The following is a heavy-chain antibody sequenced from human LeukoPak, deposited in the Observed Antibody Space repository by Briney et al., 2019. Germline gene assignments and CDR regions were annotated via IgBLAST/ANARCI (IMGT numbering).Heavy chain of an antibody. CDR1: GFTFSTFA. Sequence: GGSLRLSCAASGFTFSTFAMIWVRQPPGKGLEWVSSVFPSGGEIHYADSVRGRFTISRDNSKSTLSLQMNSLRAEDTAIYYCATYRQVLLPFESWGQGTLVTVSS. V-gene: IGHV3-23*01. CDR3: ATYRQVLLPFES. J-gene: IGHJ4*02. D-gene: IGHD2-8*02. CDR2: VFPSGGEI.